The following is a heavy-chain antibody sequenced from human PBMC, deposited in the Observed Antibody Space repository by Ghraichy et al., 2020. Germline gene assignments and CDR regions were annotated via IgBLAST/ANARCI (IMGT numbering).Heavy chain of an antibody. V-gene: IGHV1-2*02. CDR2: INPNSGGT. J-gene: IGHJ5*02. D-gene: IGHD4-23*01. Sequence: ASVKVSCKASGYTFTGYYMPWVRQAPGQGLEWMGWINPNSGGTNYAQKFQGRVTMTRDTSSSTAYRELSRLRSDDTAVDYCARAAGGNSCDWVDPWGQGTRVTVSS. CDR1: GYTFTGYY. CDR3: ARAAGGNSCDWVDP.